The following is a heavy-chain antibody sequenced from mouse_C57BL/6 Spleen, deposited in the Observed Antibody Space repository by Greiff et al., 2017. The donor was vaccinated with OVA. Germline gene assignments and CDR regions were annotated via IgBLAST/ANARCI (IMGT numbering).Heavy chain of an antibody. D-gene: IGHD2-3*01. J-gene: IGHJ3*01. CDR3: ARHGYDGYFPWFAY. CDR2: FYPGSGST. V-gene: IGHV1-62-2*01. Sequence: QVQLQQSGAELVKPGASVKLSCKASGYTFTEYTIHWVKQRPGQGLEWIGWFYPGSGSTKYNEKFKDKATLTADKSSSTAYMELSRVTSADSAVYFCARHGYDGYFPWFAYWGQGTLVTVSA. CDR1: GYTFTEYT.